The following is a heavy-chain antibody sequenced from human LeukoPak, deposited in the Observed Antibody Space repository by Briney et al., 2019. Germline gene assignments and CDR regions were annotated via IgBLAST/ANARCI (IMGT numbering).Heavy chain of an antibody. CDR3: ARAPPPYCSSTSCHLPDY. D-gene: IGHD2-2*01. Sequence: ASVKVSCKASGYTFTSYGISWVRQAPGQGLEWMGWISAYNGNTNYAQKLQGRVTMTTDTSTSTAYMELRSLRSDDTAVYYCARAPPPYCSSTSCHLPDYWGQGTLVTVSS. CDR2: ISAYNGNT. V-gene: IGHV1-18*01. J-gene: IGHJ4*02. CDR1: GYTFTSYG.